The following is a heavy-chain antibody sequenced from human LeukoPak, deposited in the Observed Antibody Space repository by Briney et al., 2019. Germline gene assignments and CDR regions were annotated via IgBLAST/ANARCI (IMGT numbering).Heavy chain of an antibody. D-gene: IGHD3-10*01. V-gene: IGHV4-39*07. J-gene: IGHJ5*02. CDR2: IYYSGST. CDR3: ARKLGGSGSYYKHRSNWFDP. CDR1: GGSISSSSYY. Sequence: SETLSLTCTVSGGSISSSSYYWGWIRQPPGKGLEWIGSIYYSGSTYYNPSLKSRVTISVDTSKNQFSLKLSSVTAADTAVYYCARKLGGSGSYYKHRSNWFDPWGQGTLVTVSS.